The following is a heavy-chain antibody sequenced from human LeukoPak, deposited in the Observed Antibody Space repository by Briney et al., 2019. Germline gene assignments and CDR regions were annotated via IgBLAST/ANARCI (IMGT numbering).Heavy chain of an antibody. CDR2: IQYDENNK. CDR1: GFSFSIYG. CDR3: AKGVATTSYSDY. Sequence: GGTLRLSCAASGFSFSIYGMHWVRQAPGKGLEWVAFIQYDENNKYYADSVKGRFTISRDNSKNMLYLQMNSLRSEDTAVYYCAKGVATTSYSDYWGQGTLVTVSS. V-gene: IGHV3-30*02. D-gene: IGHD4-11*01. J-gene: IGHJ4*02.